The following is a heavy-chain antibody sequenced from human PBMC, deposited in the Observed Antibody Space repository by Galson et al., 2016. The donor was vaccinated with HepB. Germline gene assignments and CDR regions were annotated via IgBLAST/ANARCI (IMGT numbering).Heavy chain of an antibody. Sequence: SLRLSCAASGLTFSSFSMNWVRQAPGKGLEWVSYISSSSRSIYYADSVKGRFTISRDNAKNSLYLQMNTLRDEDTAVYYCVRDSSLDYWGQGTLVTVSS. J-gene: IGHJ4*02. CDR2: ISSSSRSI. CDR1: GLTFSSFS. CDR3: VRDSSLDY. V-gene: IGHV3-48*02. D-gene: IGHD2-2*01.